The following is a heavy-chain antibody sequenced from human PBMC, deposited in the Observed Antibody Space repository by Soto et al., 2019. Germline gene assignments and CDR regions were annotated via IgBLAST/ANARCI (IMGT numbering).Heavy chain of an antibody. D-gene: IGHD1-20*01. J-gene: IGHJ4*02. CDR3: AKAISGYNAPLDH. CDR1: GFTFSSYA. CDR2: ISYSGDNK. Sequence: GGSLRLSCAASGFTFSSYAMHWVRQAPGKGLEWVSVISYSGDNKYYPDSVKGRFTISRDNSKNTLYLQMDRLRAEDTAVYYCAKAISGYNAPLDHWGQGTRVTVSS. V-gene: IGHV3-23*01.